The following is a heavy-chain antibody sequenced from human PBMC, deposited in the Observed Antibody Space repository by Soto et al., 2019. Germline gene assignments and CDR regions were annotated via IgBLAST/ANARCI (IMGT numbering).Heavy chain of an antibody. V-gene: IGHV3-33*06. CDR1: GFTFSSYG. J-gene: IGHJ3*02. CDR3: AKDRRGYDSILDAFDI. D-gene: IGHD3-22*01. CDR2: IFYDGSNK. Sequence: GGSLRLSCAASGFTFSSYGMHWVRQAPGKGLEWVAAIFYDGSNKYYTDSVKGRFTISRDNSKNTMYLQMNSLRAEDTAVYYCAKDRRGYDSILDAFDIWGQGTTVTVSS.